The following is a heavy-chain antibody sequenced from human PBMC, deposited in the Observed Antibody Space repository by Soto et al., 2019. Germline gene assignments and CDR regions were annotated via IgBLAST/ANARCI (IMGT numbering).Heavy chain of an antibody. V-gene: IGHV4-28*01. CDR3: ARGGGNGDAFDI. CDR2: IHYSGTT. CDR1: GYSISSSHW. J-gene: IGHJ3*02. D-gene: IGHD2-15*01. Sequence: QVQLQESSTGLVKPSDTLSLTCAVSGYSISSSHWWGWFRQSPGMGLEWIAYIHYSGTTYSNPSLQSRVTMSLDTSKNQFSLKLSSLTAVDAAVYYCARGGGNGDAFDIWGQGTLVTVSS.